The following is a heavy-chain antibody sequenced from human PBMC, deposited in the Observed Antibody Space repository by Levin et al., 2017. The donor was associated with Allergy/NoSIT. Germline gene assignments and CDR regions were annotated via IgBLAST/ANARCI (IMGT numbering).Heavy chain of an antibody. Sequence: LSLPCAASGFTFSDYYMSWIRQAPGKGLEWVSYISTGSSTTYYADSVKGRFTISRDNAKNSLYLQMNSLRAEDTAVYYCSTYRLGYCSGGSCYSAYYFYGMDVWGQGTTVTVSS. CDR1: GFTFSDYY. D-gene: IGHD2-15*01. J-gene: IGHJ6*02. CDR2: ISTGSSTT. CDR3: STYRLGYCSGGSCYSAYYFYGMDV. V-gene: IGHV3-11*01.